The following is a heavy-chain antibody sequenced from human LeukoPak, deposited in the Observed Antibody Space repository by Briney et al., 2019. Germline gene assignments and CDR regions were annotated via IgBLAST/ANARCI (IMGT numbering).Heavy chain of an antibody. D-gene: IGHD4-23*01. CDR1: GFTFSAYW. V-gene: IGHV3-7*01. Sequence: GGSLRLSCAASGFTFSAYWMSCVRQAPGKGLEWVSNIKQDGSDKYYVDSVKGRFTISRDNAKNSLYLQMNSLRAEDTAMYYCARDSAGNDYWGQGTLSPSPQ. CDR2: IKQDGSDK. J-gene: IGHJ4*02. CDR3: ARDSAGNDY.